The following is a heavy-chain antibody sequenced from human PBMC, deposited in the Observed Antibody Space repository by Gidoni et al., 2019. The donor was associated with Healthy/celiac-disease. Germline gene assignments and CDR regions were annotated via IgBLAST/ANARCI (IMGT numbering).Heavy chain of an antibody. CDR3: AKEGVFSRYYDILTGYFQTPTMYYFDY. V-gene: IGHV3-23*01. J-gene: IGHJ4*02. Sequence: EVQLLESGGGLVQPGGSLRLSWAASGFTFSSHAMSWVRPDPGKGLEWVSAISGSGGRTYYADSVKGRFTISRDNSKNTLYLQMNSLRAEDTAVYYCAKEGVFSRYYDILTGYFQTPTMYYFDYWGQGTLVTVSS. D-gene: IGHD3-9*01. CDR2: ISGSGGRT. CDR1: GFTFSSHA.